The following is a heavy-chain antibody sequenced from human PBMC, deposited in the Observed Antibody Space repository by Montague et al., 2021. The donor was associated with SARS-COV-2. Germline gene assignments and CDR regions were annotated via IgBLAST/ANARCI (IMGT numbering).Heavy chain of an antibody. V-gene: IGHV3-49*04. Sequence: SLRLSCAASGFTFGDYAMSWVRQAPGKGLEWVGFIRSKAYGGTTEYAASVKGRFTISRDDSKSIAYLQMNSMKTEDTAVYYCTRRSRYCRGGSCYDYWGQGTLVTCSS. D-gene: IGHD2-15*01. CDR1: GFTFGDYA. CDR3: TRRSRYCRGGSCYDY. J-gene: IGHJ4*02. CDR2: IRSKAYGGTT.